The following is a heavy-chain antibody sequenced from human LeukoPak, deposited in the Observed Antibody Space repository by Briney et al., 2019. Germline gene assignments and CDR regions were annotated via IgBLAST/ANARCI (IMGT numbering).Heavy chain of an antibody. D-gene: IGHD4-17*01. CDR1: GGTFSSYA. CDR2: ISAYNGNT. CDR3: ARLNYGDSPTDY. V-gene: IGHV1-18*01. Sequence: ASVKVSCKASGGTFSSYAISWVRQAPGQGLEWMGWISAYNGNTNYAQKLQGRVTMTTDTSTSTAYMELRSLRSDDTAVYYCARLNYGDSPTDYWGQGTLVTVSS. J-gene: IGHJ4*02.